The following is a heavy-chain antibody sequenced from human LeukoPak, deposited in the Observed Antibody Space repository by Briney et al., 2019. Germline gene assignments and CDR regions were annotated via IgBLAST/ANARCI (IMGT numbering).Heavy chain of an antibody. CDR2: INPSGGST. CDR1: GGTFSSYA. Sequence: ASVKVSCKASGGTFSSYAISWVRQAPGQGLEWMGIINPSGGSTSYAQKFQGRVTMTRDTSTSTVYMELSSLRSEDTAVYYCAREVPVSRPAFDPWGQGTLVTVSS. D-gene: IGHD2-8*01. CDR3: AREVPVSRPAFDP. J-gene: IGHJ5*02. V-gene: IGHV1-46*01.